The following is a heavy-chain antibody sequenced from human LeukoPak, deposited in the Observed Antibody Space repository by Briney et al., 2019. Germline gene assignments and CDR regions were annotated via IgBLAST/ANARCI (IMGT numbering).Heavy chain of an antibody. D-gene: IGHD3-10*01. J-gene: IGHJ6*03. CDR3: ARVRITMVRGVMEAYYYYMDV. CDR2: MNPNSGDT. V-gene: IGHV1-8*01. Sequence: ASVKVSCKASGYTFTSYDINWVRQATGQGLEWMGWMNPNSGDTGYAQKFQGRVTMTRNTSISTAYMELSSLRSEDTAVYYCARVRITMVRGVMEAYYYYMDVWGKGTTVTISS. CDR1: GYTFTSYD.